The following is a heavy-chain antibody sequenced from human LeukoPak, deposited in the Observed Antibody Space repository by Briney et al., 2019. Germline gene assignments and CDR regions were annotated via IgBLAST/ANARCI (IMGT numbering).Heavy chain of an antibody. CDR1: GGSISSYY. D-gene: IGHD6-19*01. J-gene: IGHJ4*02. CDR3: ARGAGSSGWYGVRYYFDY. CDR2: IYYSGST. Sequence: SETLSLTCTVSGGSISSYYWSWIRQPPGKGLEWIGYIYYSGSTNYNPSLKSRVTISVDTSKNQFSLKLSSVTAADTAVYYCARGAGSSGWYGVRYYFDYWGQGTLVTVSS. V-gene: IGHV4-59*01.